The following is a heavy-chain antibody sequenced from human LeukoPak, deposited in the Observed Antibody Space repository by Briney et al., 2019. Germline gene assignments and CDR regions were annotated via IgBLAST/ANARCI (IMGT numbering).Heavy chain of an antibody. D-gene: IGHD6-19*01. J-gene: IGHJ4*02. Sequence: GASVKVSCKASGYTFTSYGISWVRQAPGQGLEWMGWISAYNGNTNYAQKLQGRVTTTTDTSTSTAYMELRSLRSDDTAVYYCARSVGGWFFYYFDYWGQGTLVTVSS. CDR1: GYTFTSYG. CDR3: ARSVGGWFFYYFDY. CDR2: ISAYNGNT. V-gene: IGHV1-18*01.